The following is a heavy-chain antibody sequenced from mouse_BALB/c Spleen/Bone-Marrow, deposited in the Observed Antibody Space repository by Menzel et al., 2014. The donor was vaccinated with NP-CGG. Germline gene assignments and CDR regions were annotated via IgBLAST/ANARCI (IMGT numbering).Heavy chain of an antibody. CDR2: INPNNGNT. CDR1: GYTFTSYY. J-gene: IGHJ2*01. Sequence: VQLQQSGAGLVKPGASVKLSCRASGYTFTSYYMYWVKQRPGQGLEWIGGINPNNGNTNFSETFKSKATLTVDKSSSTAYMQLSSLTSEDSAVYYCTRRDYWGQGTTLTVSS. CDR3: TRRDY. V-gene: IGHV1S81*02.